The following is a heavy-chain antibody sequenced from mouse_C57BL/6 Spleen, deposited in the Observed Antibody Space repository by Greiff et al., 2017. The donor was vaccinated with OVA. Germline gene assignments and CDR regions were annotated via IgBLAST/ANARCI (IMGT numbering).Heavy chain of an antibody. CDR2: IHPNSGST. CDR1: GYTFTSYW. J-gene: IGHJ2*01. V-gene: IGHV1-64*01. D-gene: IGHD1-1*01. Sequence: QVQLQQPGAELVKPGASVKLSCKASGYTFTSYWMHWVKQRPGQGLEWIGMIHPNSGSTNYNEKFKSKATLTVDKSSSTAYMQLSSLTSEDSAVYYCARGLRLDYYFDYWGQGTTLTVSS. CDR3: ARGLRLDYYFDY.